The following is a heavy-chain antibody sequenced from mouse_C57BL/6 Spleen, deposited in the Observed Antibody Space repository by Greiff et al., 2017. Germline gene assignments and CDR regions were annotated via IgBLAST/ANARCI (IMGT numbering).Heavy chain of an antibody. Sequence: QVQLKESGPGLVAPSQSLSISCTASGFSLTSYGVHWVRQPPGKGLEWLVVIWSDGSTTYNSALKSRLSISKDNSKSQVFLKMNSLRTDDTAMYCWARAEDYYGSGYDWYFDVWGTGTTVTVSS. CDR3: ARAEDYYGSGYDWYFDV. D-gene: IGHD1-1*01. CDR1: GFSLTSYG. CDR2: IWSDGST. V-gene: IGHV2-6*03. J-gene: IGHJ1*03.